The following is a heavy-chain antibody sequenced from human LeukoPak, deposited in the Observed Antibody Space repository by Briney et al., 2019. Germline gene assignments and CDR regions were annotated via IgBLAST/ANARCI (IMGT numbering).Heavy chain of an antibody. Sequence: GGSLRLSCAASGFTFSDYYMSWIRQAPGKGLEWVSYISSSSSTIYYADSVKGRFTISRDNAKNSLYLQMNSLRAEDTAVYYCARSVDYDFWSEDIGLEYWGQGTLVTVSS. D-gene: IGHD3-3*01. CDR1: GFTFSDYY. J-gene: IGHJ4*02. CDR2: ISSSSSTI. CDR3: ARSVDYDFWSEDIGLEY. V-gene: IGHV3-11*04.